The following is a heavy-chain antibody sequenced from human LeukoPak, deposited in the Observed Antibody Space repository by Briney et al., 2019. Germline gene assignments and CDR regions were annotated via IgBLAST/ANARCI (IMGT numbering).Heavy chain of an antibody. J-gene: IGHJ5*02. CDR2: ISAYNGNT. V-gene: IGHV1-18*01. CDR3: AGSNSAVAANWFDP. D-gene: IGHD6-19*01. Sequence: ASVKVSCKASGYTFINYGISWVRQAPGQGLEWMGWISAYNGNTNYAQKLQGRVTMTTDTSTSTAYMELRSLRSDDTAVYYCAGSNSAVAANWFDPWGQGTLVTVSS. CDR1: GYTFINYG.